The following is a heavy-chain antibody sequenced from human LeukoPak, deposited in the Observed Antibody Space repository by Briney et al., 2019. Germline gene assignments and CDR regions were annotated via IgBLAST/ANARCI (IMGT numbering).Heavy chain of an antibody. Sequence: SESLSLTCTVSGASISSYFWTWIRQPAGRGLEWLGHIYSSGSFKYKPSLKSRVTMSIDTSKNQLSLKLNSVTAADTAVYYCARSGGSSSGSLGLWYSDIWGQGTMVTVSS. V-gene: IGHV4-4*07. CDR3: ARSGGSSSGSLGLWYSDI. D-gene: IGHD6-19*01. CDR2: IYSSGSF. J-gene: IGHJ3*02. CDR1: GASISSYF.